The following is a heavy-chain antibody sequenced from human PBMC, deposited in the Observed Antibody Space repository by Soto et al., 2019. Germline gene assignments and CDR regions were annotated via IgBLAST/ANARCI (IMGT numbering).Heavy chain of an antibody. CDR3: ARHAALPRANDY. CDR2: IDPSDSYI. CDR1: GYSFTNYW. J-gene: IGHJ4*02. D-gene: IGHD6-25*01. V-gene: IGHV5-10-1*01. Sequence: GESLKISCNGAGYSFTNYWSSWVRQMPGKGLEWMGRIDPSDSYINYSPSFQGHVTISADKSISTAYLQWSSLKASDTAMYYCARHAALPRANDYWGQGTLVTVSS.